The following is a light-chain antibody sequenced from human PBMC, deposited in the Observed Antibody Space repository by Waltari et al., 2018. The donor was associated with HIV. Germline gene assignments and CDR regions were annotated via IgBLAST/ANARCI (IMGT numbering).Light chain of an antibody. CDR2: NTN. CDR3: VLYMGRGIVV. Sequence: QTLVTQELSLSLSPRGTLSLTCGLSSCPGFTSYYPNWYQQTPGQAPRTLIYNTNTRSSGVPDRFSGSILGNKAALTITGAQADDESDYYCVLYMGRGIVVFGGGTSLTVL. V-gene: IGLV8-61*01. J-gene: IGLJ2*01. CDR1: SCPGFTSYY.